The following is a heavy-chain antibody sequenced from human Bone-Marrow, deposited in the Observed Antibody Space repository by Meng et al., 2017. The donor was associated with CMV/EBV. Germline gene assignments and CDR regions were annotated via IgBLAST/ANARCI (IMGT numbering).Heavy chain of an antibody. V-gene: IGHV1-18*01. CDR2: VSAYNGNT. CDR3: ARPYYDFWSGYYPVAYYYGMDV. D-gene: IGHD3-3*01. J-gene: IGHJ6*02. Sequence: ASVKVSCKASGYTFTSYGISWVRQAPGQGLEWMGWVSAYNGNTNYAQKLQGRVTMTTDTSTSTAYMELRSLRSDDTAVYYCARPYYDFWSGYYPVAYYYGMDVRGQGTTVTVSS. CDR1: GYTFTSYG.